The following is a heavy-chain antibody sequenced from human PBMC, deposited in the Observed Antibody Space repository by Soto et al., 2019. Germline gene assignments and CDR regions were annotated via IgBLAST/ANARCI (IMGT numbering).Heavy chain of an antibody. J-gene: IGHJ6*02. CDR3: ARAPGIAAAATRTYYYYGLDV. D-gene: IGHD6-13*01. Sequence: SETLSLTCTASGGSISSSSYYWGWIRQPPGKGLEWIGSIYYSGSTYYNPSLESRVTISVDTSKNQFSLKLSSVTAADTAVYYCARAPGIAAAATRTYYYYGLDVWGQGTTVTVSS. CDR2: IYYSGST. CDR1: GGSISSSSYY. V-gene: IGHV4-39*01.